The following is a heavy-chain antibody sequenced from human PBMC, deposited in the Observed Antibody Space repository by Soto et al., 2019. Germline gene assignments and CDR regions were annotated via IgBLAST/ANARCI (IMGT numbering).Heavy chain of an antibody. Sequence: SVKVSCKASGYTFTSYGISWVRQAPGQGLEWMGWISAYNGNTNYAQKLQGRVTMTTDTSTSTAYMELRSLRSDDTAVYYCARVRAVVVVAATKPFDFWGQGILVTVCS. CDR3: ARVRAVVVVAATKPFDF. V-gene: IGHV1-18*04. D-gene: IGHD2-15*01. J-gene: IGHJ4*02. CDR2: ISAYNGNT. CDR1: GYTFTSYG.